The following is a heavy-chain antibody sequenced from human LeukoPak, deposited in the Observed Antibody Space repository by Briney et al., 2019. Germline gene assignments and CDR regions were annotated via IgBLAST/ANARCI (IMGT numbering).Heavy chain of an antibody. J-gene: IGHJ4*02. V-gene: IGHV4-38-2*02. CDR2: IYHSGST. CDR3: ARHGFYDFWSGYSDPFDY. CDR1: GYSISSGYY. D-gene: IGHD3-3*01. Sequence: SDTLSLTCTVSGYSISSGYYWGWIRQPPGKGLEWIGSIYHSGSTYYNPSLKSRVTISVDTSKNQFSLKLSSVTAADTAVYYCARHGFYDFWSGYSDPFDYWGQGTLVTVSS.